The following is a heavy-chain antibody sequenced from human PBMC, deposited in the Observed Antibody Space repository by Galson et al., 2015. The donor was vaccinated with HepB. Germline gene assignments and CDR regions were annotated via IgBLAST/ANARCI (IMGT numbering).Heavy chain of an antibody. CDR2: ISSSSSYI. Sequence: SLRLSCAASGFTFSSYSMNWVRQAPGKGLEWVSSISSSSSYIYYADSVKGRFTISRDNAKNSLYLQMNSLRAEDTAVYYCARDLGGVYYYDSYAFDYWGQGTLVTVSS. V-gene: IGHV3-21*01. J-gene: IGHJ4*02. CDR1: GFTFSSYS. D-gene: IGHD3-22*01. CDR3: ARDLGGVYYYDSYAFDY.